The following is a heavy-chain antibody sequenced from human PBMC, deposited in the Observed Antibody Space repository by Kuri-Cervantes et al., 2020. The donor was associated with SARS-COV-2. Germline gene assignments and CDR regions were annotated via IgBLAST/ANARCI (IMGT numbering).Heavy chain of an antibody. CDR3: ARTGWFGENYYGMDV. CDR1: GGSISSGGYS. V-gene: IGHV4-30-2*01. Sequence: SETLSLTCTVSGGSISSGGYSWSWIRQPPGKGLEWIGYICHSGSTYYNPSLKSRVTISVDRSKNQFSLKLSSVTAADTAVYYCARTGWFGENYYGMDVWGQGTTVTVSS. CDR2: ICHSGST. D-gene: IGHD3-10*01. J-gene: IGHJ6*02.